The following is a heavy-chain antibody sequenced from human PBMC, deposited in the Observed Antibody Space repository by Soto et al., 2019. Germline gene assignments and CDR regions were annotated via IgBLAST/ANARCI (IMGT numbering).Heavy chain of an antibody. V-gene: IGHV3-30-3*01. Sequence: QVPLVESGGGVVQPGRSLRLSCEASGFTFSTYAMHWLRQAPGKGLEWVAVISYDGINKYYADSVKGRFTISRDNSKNTLDLQMNSLRGEDTAVFYCARDGASYWGQGTPVIVSS. J-gene: IGHJ4*02. CDR2: ISYDGINK. CDR3: ARDGASY. CDR1: GFTFSTYA. D-gene: IGHD3-16*01.